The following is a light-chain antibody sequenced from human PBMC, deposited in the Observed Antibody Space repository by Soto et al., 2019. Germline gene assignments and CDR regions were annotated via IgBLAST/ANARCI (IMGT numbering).Light chain of an antibody. CDR1: SSNIGSNT. V-gene: IGLV1-44*01. CDR3: AAWDDRLNGRV. J-gene: IGLJ3*02. CDR2: SNN. Sequence: QSVLTQPPSASGTPGQRVTISCSGSSSNIGSNTVNWYQQLPGTAPKLLIYSNNQRPSGVPDRFSGSKSGTSASLAISGLQSEDEADYYCAAWDDRLNGRVFGVGTKLTVL.